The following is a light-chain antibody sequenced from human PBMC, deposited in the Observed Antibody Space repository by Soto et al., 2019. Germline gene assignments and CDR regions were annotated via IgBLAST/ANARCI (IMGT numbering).Light chain of an antibody. CDR2: GAS. J-gene: IGKJ1*01. V-gene: IGKV3-20*01. CDR3: QQYGSSPWT. CDR1: QSVSSSY. Sequence: ERGLTQSPGTLSLSPGERATLSCRASQSVSSSYLAWYQQKPGQAPRLLIYGASSRATGIPDRFSGSGSGTDFTLTISRLEPEDFAVYYCQQYGSSPWTFGQGTKVDIK.